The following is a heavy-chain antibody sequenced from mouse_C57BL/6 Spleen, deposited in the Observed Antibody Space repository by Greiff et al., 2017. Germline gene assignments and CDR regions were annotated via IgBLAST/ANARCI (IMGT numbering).Heavy chain of an antibody. D-gene: IGHD1-1*01. J-gene: IGHJ2*01. V-gene: IGHV1-50*01. CDR3: ARLDTTVVDY. CDR2: IDPSDSYT. CDR1: GYTFTSYW. Sequence: QVQLKQPGAELVKPGASVKLSCKASGYTFTSYWMQWVKQRPGQGLEWIGEIDPSDSYTNYNQKFKGKATLTVDTSSSTAYMQLSSLTSEDSAVYYCARLDTTVVDYWGQGTTLTVSS.